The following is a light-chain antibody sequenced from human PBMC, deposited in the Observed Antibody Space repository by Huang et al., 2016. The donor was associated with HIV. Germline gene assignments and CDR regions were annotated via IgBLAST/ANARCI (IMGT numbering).Light chain of an antibody. CDR1: QSITNH. V-gene: IGKV1-39*01. J-gene: IGKJ4*01. CDR3: QQSFRTPLT. Sequence: DIQMTQSPSSLSASVGDRVTVTCRESQSITNHLNWYQHKPGQVPKLLIYAASSLQSGVPSRFSGSGSGTDFTLTIMSLQPEDFATYYCQQSFRTPLTFGGGTKVEIK. CDR2: AAS.